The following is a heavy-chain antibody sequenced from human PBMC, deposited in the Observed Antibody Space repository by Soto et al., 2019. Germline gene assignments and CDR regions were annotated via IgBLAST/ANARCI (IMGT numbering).Heavy chain of an antibody. Sequence: EVQLVESGGGLVQPGGSLRLSCAASGFTFSSYSMNWVRQAPGKGLEWVSYISSSSSTIYYADSVKGRFTISRDNAKNSLYLQRNSLRAEDTAVYSCASAGDGWGLLLRLWGQGTLVTVSS. D-gene: IGHD1-26*01. CDR2: ISSSSSTI. CDR3: ASAGDGWGLLLRL. V-gene: IGHV3-48*01. CDR1: GFTFSSYS. J-gene: IGHJ4*02.